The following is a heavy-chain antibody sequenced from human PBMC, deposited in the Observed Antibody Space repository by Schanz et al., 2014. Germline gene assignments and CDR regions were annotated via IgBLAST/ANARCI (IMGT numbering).Heavy chain of an antibody. D-gene: IGHD3-10*01. CDR2: LYINAGST. CDR1: GFTFTNYA. CDR3: ARAQGVIRLYYGVDV. V-gene: IGHV3-23*01. Sequence: EVQLLDSGGGLVQPGGSLRLSCAASGFTFTNYAMTWVRQAPGKGLEWVSSLYINAGSTRYADSVRGRFTISRDNSMNTVYLQMNSLRSDDAAVYYCARAQGVIRLYYGVDVWGQGTTVTVSS. J-gene: IGHJ6*02.